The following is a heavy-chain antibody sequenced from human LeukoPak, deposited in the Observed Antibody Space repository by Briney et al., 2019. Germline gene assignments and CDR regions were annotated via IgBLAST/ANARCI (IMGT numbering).Heavy chain of an antibody. V-gene: IGHV3-74*01. CDR2: IKTDGSST. J-gene: IGHJ5*02. D-gene: IGHD4-17*01. Sequence: GGSLRLSCAASGFTFSDYWMHWVRQAPGKGLVWVSRIKTDGSSTSYADSVKGRFTISRDNAKNTLYLQMNSLRAEDTAVYYCAREKDDHGDPGPLDAWGQGDLVTVSS. CDR3: AREKDDHGDPGPLDA. CDR1: GFTFSDYW.